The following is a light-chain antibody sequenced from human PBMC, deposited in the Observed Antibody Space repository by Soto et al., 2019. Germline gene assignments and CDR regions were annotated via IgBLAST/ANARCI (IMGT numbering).Light chain of an antibody. V-gene: IGKV3-11*01. J-gene: IGKJ1*01. CDR3: QQSYSTPPTWT. Sequence: IGLTQSPATLSLSPSEIAALSGRASQSVSSYLAWYQQKPGPAPRLLIYDASKRATRTPARFSGSGSGTDLTLTLSSLQPEDFATYYCQQSYSTPPTWTFGQGTKVDIK. CDR2: DAS. CDR1: QSVSSY.